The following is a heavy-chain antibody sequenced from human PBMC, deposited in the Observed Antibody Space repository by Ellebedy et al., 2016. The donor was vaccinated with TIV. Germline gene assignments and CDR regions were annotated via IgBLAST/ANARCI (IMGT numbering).Heavy chain of an antibody. CDR1: GGSISSSNW. J-gene: IGHJ4*02. Sequence: SETLSLTXAVYGGSISSSNWWSWVRQPPGKGLEWIGYIYYSGSTNYNPSLKSQVTISVDTSKNQFSLKLSSVTAADTAVYYWARGVDTAMLRARGSRALGYWGQGTLVTVSS. CDR3: ARGVDTAMLRARGSRALGY. D-gene: IGHD5-18*01. CDR2: IYYSGST. V-gene: IGHV4-4*02.